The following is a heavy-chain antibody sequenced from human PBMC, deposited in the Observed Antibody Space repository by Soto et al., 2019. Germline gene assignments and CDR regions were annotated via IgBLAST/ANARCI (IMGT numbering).Heavy chain of an antibody. J-gene: IGHJ6*02. CDR1: GYSFTSYW. CDR3: VSLAFDFWSGHPNPRYYYGMDV. CDR2: IYPGDSNT. Sequence: GESLKISCKGSGYSFTSYWIGWVRQMPGKGLEWMGIIYPGDSNTRYSPSIKGQVTISVDKSISNAYLQWSSLKATDTDMYYSVSLAFDFWSGHPNPRYYYGMDVWGQGTTVTVSS. D-gene: IGHD3-3*01. V-gene: IGHV5-51*01.